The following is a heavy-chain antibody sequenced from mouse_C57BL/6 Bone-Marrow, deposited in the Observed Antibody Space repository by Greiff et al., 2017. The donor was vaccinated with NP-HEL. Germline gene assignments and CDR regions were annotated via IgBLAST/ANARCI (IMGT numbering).Heavy chain of an antibody. CDR1: GYTFTDYN. CDR2: INPNNGGT. Sequence: VQLQQSGPELVKPGASVKMSCKASGYTFTDYNMHWVKQSHGKSLEWIGYINPNNGGTSYNQKFKGKATLTVNKSSSTAYMELRSLTSEDSAVYYCASTVVAGEAWFAYWGQGTLVTVSA. V-gene: IGHV1-22*01. J-gene: IGHJ3*01. CDR3: ASTVVAGEAWFAY. D-gene: IGHD1-1*01.